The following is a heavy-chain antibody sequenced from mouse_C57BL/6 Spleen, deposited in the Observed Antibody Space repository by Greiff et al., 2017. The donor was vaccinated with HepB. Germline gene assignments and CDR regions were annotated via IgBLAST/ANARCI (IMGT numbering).Heavy chain of an antibody. CDR2: INPGSGGT. CDR1: GYAFTNYL. D-gene: IGHD1-1*01. J-gene: IGHJ2*01. V-gene: IGHV1-54*01. CDR3: ARRGYGSSYDDYFDY. Sequence: QVQLQQSGAELVRPGTSVKVSCKASGYAFTNYLIEWVKQRPGQGLEWIGVINPGSGGTNYNEKFKGKATLTADNSSSTAYMQLSSLTSEDSAVYFCARRGYGSSYDDYFDYWGQGTTLTVSS.